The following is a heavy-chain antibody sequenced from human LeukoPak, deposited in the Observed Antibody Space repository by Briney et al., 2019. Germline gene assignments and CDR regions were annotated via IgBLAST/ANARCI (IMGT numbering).Heavy chain of an antibody. CDR3: ARVVRGVVTSNWFDP. J-gene: IGHJ5*02. D-gene: IGHD2-21*02. CDR2: VASSGTS. CDR1: GDSLNTYY. V-gene: IGHV4-59*01. Sequence: PSETLSLTCTVSGDSLNTYYWTWIRQTPGKELEWIGFVASSGTSNYNPSLKSRVSISIDTSKNQFSLALTSVTPADTAVYYCARVVRGVVTSNWFDPGGQGTLVSVSS.